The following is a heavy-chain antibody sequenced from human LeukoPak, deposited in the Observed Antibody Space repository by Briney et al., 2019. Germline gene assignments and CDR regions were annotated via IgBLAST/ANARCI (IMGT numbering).Heavy chain of an antibody. D-gene: IGHD3-22*01. CDR2: TDSGSGT. J-gene: IGHJ6*02. V-gene: IGHV3-66*01. CDR1: GFTVSSNY. Sequence: GESLKLSCAVSGFTVSSNYMSWVRQAPGKGLEWVSVTDSGSGTYYADSVKGRFTISRDNSKNTLYLQMNSLRADDTAIYYCARGHSRDYYCAVDVWGQGTTVTVSS. CDR3: ARGHSRDYYCAVDV.